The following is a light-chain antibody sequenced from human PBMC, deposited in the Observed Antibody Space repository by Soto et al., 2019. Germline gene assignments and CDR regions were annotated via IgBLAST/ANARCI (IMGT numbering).Light chain of an antibody. V-gene: IGLV1-40*01. Sequence: QSVLTQPPSVSGAPGQRITISCTGSSSNIGAGYDVHWYQQIPGTVPRLLIYANNNRPSGVPDRFSGSKSGTSASLAITGLQAEDEADYYCQSYDISLSVVVFGGGTKLTVL. CDR1: SSNIGAGYD. J-gene: IGLJ2*01. CDR3: QSYDISLSVVV. CDR2: ANN.